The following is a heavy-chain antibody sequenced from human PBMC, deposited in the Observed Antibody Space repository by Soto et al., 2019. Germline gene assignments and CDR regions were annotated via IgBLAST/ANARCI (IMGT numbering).Heavy chain of an antibody. CDR1: GYTFTSYG. D-gene: IGHD3-22*01. CDR2: ISAYNGDT. CDR3: ASIKYYHENSRYYYEDY. V-gene: IGHV1-18*04. J-gene: IGHJ4*02. Sequence: ASVKVSCKASGYTFTSYGISWVRQAPGQGLEWMGWISAYNGDTNYAQKLQGRVTMTTDTSTSTAYMELRSLTSDDTAVYYCASIKYYHENSRYYYEDYWGQGTLVTASS.